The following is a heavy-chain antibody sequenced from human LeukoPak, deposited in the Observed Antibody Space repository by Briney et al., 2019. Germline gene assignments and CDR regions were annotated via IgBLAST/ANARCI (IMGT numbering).Heavy chain of an antibody. D-gene: IGHD1-26*01. Sequence: GGSLRLSCAVSGFTFSSYAMTWVRQAPGKGLEWVSTITGSGGSTYYADSVKGRFTTSRDNSRNTLYLQMNSLRAEDTAVYYCAKVRVGATIDDWGQGTLVTVSS. CDR2: ITGSGGST. J-gene: IGHJ4*02. CDR1: GFTFSSYA. CDR3: AKVRVGATIDD. V-gene: IGHV3-23*01.